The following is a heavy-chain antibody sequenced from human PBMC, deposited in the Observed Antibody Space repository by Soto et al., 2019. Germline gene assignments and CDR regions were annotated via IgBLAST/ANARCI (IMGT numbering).Heavy chain of an antibody. V-gene: IGHV3-23*01. Sequence: EVQLLESGGGLVQPGGSLRLSCAASGFTFSTYAMNWVRQAPGKGLEWVSGISGSGDSTYYADSVKGRFTVSRDNSKNTLYLQGNCLRAEDTAVFYCAGERSSGWSGDYWGEGTRVNVSS. CDR1: GFTFSTYA. CDR3: AGERSSGWSGDY. J-gene: IGHJ4*02. CDR2: ISGSGDST. D-gene: IGHD6-19*01.